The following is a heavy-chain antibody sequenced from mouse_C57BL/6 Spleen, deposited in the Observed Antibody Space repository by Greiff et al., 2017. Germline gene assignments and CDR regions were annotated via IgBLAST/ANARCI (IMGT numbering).Heavy chain of an antibody. J-gene: IGHJ3*01. CDR2: INPNYGTT. CDR1: GYSFTDYN. D-gene: IGHD1-1*01. Sequence: VQLQQSGPELVKPGASVKISCTASGYSFTDYNMNWVKQSNGKSLEWIGVINPNYGTTNYNQKFKGKATLTVDQSSRTAYMQLNSLTSEDSAVYYCARNYYGSSPWFAYWGQGTLVTVSA. CDR3: ARNYYGSSPWFAY. V-gene: IGHV1-39*01.